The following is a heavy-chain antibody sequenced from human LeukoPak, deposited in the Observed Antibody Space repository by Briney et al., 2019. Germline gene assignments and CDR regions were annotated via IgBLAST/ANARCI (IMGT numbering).Heavy chain of an antibody. V-gene: IGHV4-59*08. CDR2: IHYSGST. J-gene: IGHJ4*02. CDR3: ARRLGSSSTGFDY. CDR1: RDSISNYY. D-gene: IGHD2-2*01. Sequence: PSETLSLTCTVSRDSISNYYWSWIRQPPGKGLEWIGSIHYSGSTTYNPSLKSPVTISVDTSKNQFSLKLSSVTAADTAVYYCARRLGSSSTGFDYWGQGTLVTVSS.